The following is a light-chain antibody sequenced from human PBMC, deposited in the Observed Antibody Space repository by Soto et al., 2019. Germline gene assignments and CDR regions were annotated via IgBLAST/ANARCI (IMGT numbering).Light chain of an antibody. CDR3: QQYNNWPLT. Sequence: EVVMTQSPATLSVFPGERATLSCRASQSVTSNLAWYKQRPGQAPRLLIDGASTRAAGIPARFSGSGSGTEFTLSISSLQSEDFAVYYCQQYNNWPLTFGQGTKVDIK. CDR2: GAS. J-gene: IGKJ1*01. CDR1: QSVTSN. V-gene: IGKV3-15*01.